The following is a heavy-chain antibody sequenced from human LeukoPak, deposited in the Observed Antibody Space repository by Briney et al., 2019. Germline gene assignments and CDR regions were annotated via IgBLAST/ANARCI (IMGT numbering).Heavy chain of an antibody. D-gene: IGHD5-12*01. V-gene: IGHV4-39*01. Sequence: SETLSLTCTVSGGSVSSTSYHWGWIRQPPGKGLEWIGSIYYSGSTYYNPSLKSRVTISAETSKNQFSLKLSSVTAADTAVYYCARLDIVATIFDYWGQGTLVTVSS. CDR2: IYYSGST. CDR1: GGSVSSTSYH. CDR3: ARLDIVATIFDY. J-gene: IGHJ4*02.